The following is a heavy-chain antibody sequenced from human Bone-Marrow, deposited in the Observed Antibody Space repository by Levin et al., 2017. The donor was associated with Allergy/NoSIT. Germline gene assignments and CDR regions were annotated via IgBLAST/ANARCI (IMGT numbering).Heavy chain of an antibody. Sequence: TGGSLRLSCEASGFKFTNAWMTWVRQRPGKGLEWVGRIKSKLDGGTTDYAAPVNGRFTISRDDSKNILYLQMDRLKTEDTALYQCTTTPGCRGDPNNSWGQGSLVTVFS. CDR2: IKSKLDGGTT. J-gene: IGHJ4*02. D-gene: IGHD1-14*01. CDR1: GFKFTNAW. V-gene: IGHV3-15*01. CDR3: TTTPGCRGDPNNS.